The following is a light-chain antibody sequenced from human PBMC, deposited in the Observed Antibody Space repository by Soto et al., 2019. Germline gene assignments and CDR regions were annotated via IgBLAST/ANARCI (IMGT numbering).Light chain of an antibody. V-gene: IGLV2-14*01. J-gene: IGLJ2*01. Sequence: QSALTQPASVSGSPGQSITISCTGTSGDVGGYNYVSWYQQSPGKVPNLIIYDVSNRPSGVSNRFSGSKSGNTASLTISRLQAEDEADYYCSSYTTSGTRVFGGGTKLTVL. CDR1: SGDVGGYNY. CDR2: DVS. CDR3: SSYTTSGTRV.